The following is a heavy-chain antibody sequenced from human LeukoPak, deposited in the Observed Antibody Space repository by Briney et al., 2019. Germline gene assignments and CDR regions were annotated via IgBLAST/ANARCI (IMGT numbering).Heavy chain of an antibody. D-gene: IGHD3-3*01. CDR2: IIPIFGTA. V-gene: IGHV1-69*05. J-gene: IGHJ4*02. CDR1: GGTFSSYA. Sequence: SVKVSCKASGGTFSSYAISWVRQAPGQGLEWMGRIIPIFGTANYAQKFQGRVTITTDESTSTAYMELSSLRSEDTAVYYCARTYYDFWSGYSNPEMATTPFDYWGQGTLVTVSS. CDR3: ARTYYDFWSGYSNPEMATTPFDY.